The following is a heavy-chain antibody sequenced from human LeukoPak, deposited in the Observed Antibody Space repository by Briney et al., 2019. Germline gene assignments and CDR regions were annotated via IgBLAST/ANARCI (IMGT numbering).Heavy chain of an antibody. V-gene: IGHV4-61*02. D-gene: IGHD5-18*01. CDR1: GGSISSGSYY. J-gene: IGHJ4*02. Sequence: SETLSLTCTVSGGSISSGSYYWSWIRQPAGKGLEWIGRIYTSGSTNYHPSLKSRVTISVDTSKNQFSLKLSSVTAADTAVYYCARGLSPEVDTAMVDTDYWGQGTLVTVSS. CDR2: IYTSGST. CDR3: ARGLSPEVDTAMVDTDY.